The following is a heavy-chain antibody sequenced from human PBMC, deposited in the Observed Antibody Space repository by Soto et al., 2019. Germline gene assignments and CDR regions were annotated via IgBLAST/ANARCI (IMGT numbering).Heavy chain of an antibody. J-gene: IGHJ6*02. V-gene: IGHV1-46*01. D-gene: IGHD2-2*01. CDR3: ARDLPVVVPAAMHYYYYGMDV. CDR2: INPSVLRT. CDR1: GYTFTSYY. Sequence: ASVQVYCKASGYTFTSYYMHWVRQAPGQVLGWMGIINPSVLRTSYAQKFQGRVTMTRDTSTSTVYMELSSLRSEDTAVYYCARDLPVVVPAAMHYYYYGMDVWGQGTTVTVSS.